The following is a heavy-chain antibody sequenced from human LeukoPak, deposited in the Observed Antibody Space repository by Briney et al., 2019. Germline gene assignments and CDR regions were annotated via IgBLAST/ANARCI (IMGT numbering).Heavy chain of an antibody. CDR1: GFTFSSYS. CDR3: AKHGKSLFGELFADDDY. J-gene: IGHJ4*02. Sequence: GGSLRLSCAASGFTFSSYSMNWVRHAPGKGLEWVSYISSSSSTIYYADSVKGRFTISRDNAKNSLYLQMNSLRAEDTAVYYCAKHGKSLFGELFADDDYWGQGTLVTVSS. D-gene: IGHD3-10*01. CDR2: ISSSSSTI. V-gene: IGHV3-48*01.